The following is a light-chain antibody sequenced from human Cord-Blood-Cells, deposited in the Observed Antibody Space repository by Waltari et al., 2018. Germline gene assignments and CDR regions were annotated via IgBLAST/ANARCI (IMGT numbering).Light chain of an antibody. CDR2: DVS. J-gene: IGLJ3*02. V-gene: IGLV2-14*03. Sequence: QSALTQPASVSGSPGQSITISCTGTSSDVGGYNYVSWYQQHPGKAPKLMIYDVSNRPSGFFNLFAGSKSGSTASLTISGLQAEDEADYYCSSYTSSSTWVFGGGTKLTVL. CDR1: SSDVGGYNY. CDR3: SSYTSSSTWV.